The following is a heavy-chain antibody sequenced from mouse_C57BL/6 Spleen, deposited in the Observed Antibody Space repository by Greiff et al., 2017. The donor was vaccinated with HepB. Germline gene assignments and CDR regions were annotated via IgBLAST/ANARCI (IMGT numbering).Heavy chain of an antibody. CDR2: IDPSDSST. CDR3: ARACFLFAY. Sequence: VQLQQPGAELVKPGASVKLSCKASGYTFTSYWMQWVKQRPGQGLEWIGEIDPSDSSTNYNKKFKGKATLTVDTSSSTAYIQLSCLTSEDSAVYCCARACFLFAYWGQGTLVTVSA. V-gene: IGHV1-50*01. J-gene: IGHJ3*01. CDR1: GYTFTSYW.